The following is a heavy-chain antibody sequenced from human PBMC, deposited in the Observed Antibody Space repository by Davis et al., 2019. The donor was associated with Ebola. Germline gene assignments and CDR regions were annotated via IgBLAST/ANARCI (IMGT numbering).Heavy chain of an antibody. Sequence: GESLKISCAASGFTFGSDWMSWVRQAPGKGLEWVANIKQDGSEKYYVDSVKGRFTISRDNAKNSLYLQMNSLRAEDTAVYYCARVGPGYYDFWSGYYTHGMDVWGQGTTVTVSS. CDR1: GFTFGSDW. D-gene: IGHD3-3*01. CDR3: ARVGPGYYDFWSGYYTHGMDV. V-gene: IGHV3-7*03. J-gene: IGHJ6*02. CDR2: IKQDGSEK.